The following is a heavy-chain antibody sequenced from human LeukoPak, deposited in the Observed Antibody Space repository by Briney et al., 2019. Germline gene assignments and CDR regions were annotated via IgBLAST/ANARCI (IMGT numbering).Heavy chain of an antibody. CDR1: GGSISSGDYY. J-gene: IGHJ3*01. Sequence: SQTLSLTCTVSGGSISSGDYYWSWIRQPPGKGLEWIGYIYYSGSTYYNPSLKSRVTISVDTSKNQFSLKLSSVTAADTAVYYCARDQDYDFWSGSKACHAFDLWGQGTMVTVSS. CDR2: IYYSGST. V-gene: IGHV4-30-4*08. CDR3: ARDQDYDFWSGSKACHAFDL. D-gene: IGHD3-3*01.